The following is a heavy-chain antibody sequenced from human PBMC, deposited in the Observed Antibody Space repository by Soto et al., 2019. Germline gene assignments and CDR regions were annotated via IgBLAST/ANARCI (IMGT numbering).Heavy chain of an antibody. CDR1: GGSISSGDYY. V-gene: IGHV4-30-4*01. CDR3: ARDFMSYYYGMDV. CDR2: IYYSGST. Sequence: KASETLSLTCTVSGGSISSGDYYWSWIRQPPGKGLEWIGYIYYSGSTYYNPSLKSRVTISVDTSKNQFSLKLSSVTAADTAVYYCARDFMSYYYGMDVWGQGTTVTVSS. J-gene: IGHJ6*02.